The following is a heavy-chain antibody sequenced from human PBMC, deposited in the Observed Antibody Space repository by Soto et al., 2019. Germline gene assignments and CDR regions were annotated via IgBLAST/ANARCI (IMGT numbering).Heavy chain of an antibody. CDR2: INHSGST. CDR1: GGSFSGYY. Sequence: SETLSLTCAVYGGSFSGYYWSWIRQPPGKGLEWIGEINHSGSTNYNPSLKSRVTISVDTSKNQFSLKLSSVTAADTAVYYCARQLGGDGGPRLNGMDVWGQGTTVTVSS. CDR3: ARQLGGDGGPRLNGMDV. V-gene: IGHV4-34*01. D-gene: IGHD2-15*01. J-gene: IGHJ6*02.